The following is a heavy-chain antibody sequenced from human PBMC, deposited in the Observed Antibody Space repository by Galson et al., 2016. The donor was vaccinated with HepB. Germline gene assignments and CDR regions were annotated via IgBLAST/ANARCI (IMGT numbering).Heavy chain of an antibody. D-gene: IGHD2-2*01. J-gene: IGHJ5*02. Sequence: SLRLSCAAPGFTFSNYWMHWVRQAPGKGLMWVSRINTDGGTSNYADSVKGRFTISRDNAKNTLFLQMNSLRADDTAVYYCFADLRCSSPSCSPRWFDPWGQGTQVTVSS. CDR2: INTDGGTS. CDR1: GFTFSNYW. CDR3: FADLRCSSPSCSPRWFDP. V-gene: IGHV3-74*01.